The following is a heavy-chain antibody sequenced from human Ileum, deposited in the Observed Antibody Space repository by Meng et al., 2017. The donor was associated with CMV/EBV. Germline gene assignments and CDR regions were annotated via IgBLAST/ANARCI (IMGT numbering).Heavy chain of an antibody. CDR3: ARSVLSTVGGWFDP. J-gene: IGHJ5*02. V-gene: IGHV1-2*02. D-gene: IGHD2-2*01. Sequence: SGYTFNGYYMHWVRQAPGQGLEWMGWINPNSGGTNYAQKFQGRVTMTRDTSISTAYMELSRLRSDDTAVYYCARSVLSTVGGWFDPWGQGTLVTVS. CDR2: INPNSGGT. CDR1: GYTFNGYY.